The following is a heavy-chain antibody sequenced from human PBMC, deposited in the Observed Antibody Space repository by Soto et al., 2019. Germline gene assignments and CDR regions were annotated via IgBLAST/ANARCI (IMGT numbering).Heavy chain of an antibody. V-gene: IGHV4-59*01. CDR3: ARVPLVGAPDY. Sequence: SETLSLTCTVAGGSISSYYWSWIRQPPGKGLEWIGYIYYSGSTNYNPSLKSRVTISVDTSKNQFSLKLSSVTAADTAVYYCARVPLVGAPDYWGQGTLVTGSS. J-gene: IGHJ4*02. CDR2: IYYSGST. CDR1: GGSISSYY. D-gene: IGHD2-15*01.